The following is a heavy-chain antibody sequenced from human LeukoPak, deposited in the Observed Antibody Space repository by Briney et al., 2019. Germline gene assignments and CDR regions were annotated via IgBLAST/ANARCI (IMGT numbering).Heavy chain of an antibody. D-gene: IGHD3-16*01. J-gene: IGHJ5*02. CDR2: IKHDESEK. CDR3: TRRLDA. CDR1: GFNFNYAW. Sequence: GGSLRLSCAASGFNFNYAWMNWVRQAPGKGLEWVANIKHDESEKNYLDSVKGRFTISRDNAQNSLYLQMNGLRVEDTAVYYCTRRLDAWGQGPRATVSS. V-gene: IGHV3-7*01.